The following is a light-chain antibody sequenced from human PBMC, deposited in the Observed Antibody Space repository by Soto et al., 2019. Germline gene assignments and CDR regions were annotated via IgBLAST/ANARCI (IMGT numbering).Light chain of an antibody. Sequence: QSALTQPASVSGSPGQSITIYCTGTSSDVGSYNLVSWYQQHPGKAPKLMIYEVSKRPSGVSNRVSGSKSGNTASLTISGLQAEDEADYYCCSYAGSSTPLIFGTGTKLTVL. CDR2: EVS. V-gene: IGLV2-23*02. J-gene: IGLJ1*01. CDR1: SSDVGSYNL. CDR3: CSYAGSSTPLI.